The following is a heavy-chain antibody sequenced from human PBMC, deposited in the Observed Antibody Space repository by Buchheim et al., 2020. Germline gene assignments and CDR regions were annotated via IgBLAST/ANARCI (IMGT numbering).Heavy chain of an antibody. Sequence: VQLVESGGALVQPGGSLRLSCAASGFTFSSAWMSWVRQAPGKGLEWVAMIWSDDNNKYYGDSVKGRFSISRDNSKNTVYLQMNSLRVEDTARYYCARDLRYSGWSFDHWGQGAL. CDR1: GFTFSSAW. J-gene: IGHJ4*02. V-gene: IGHV3-33*08. CDR3: ARDLRYSGWSFDH. D-gene: IGHD6-19*01. CDR2: IWSDDNNK.